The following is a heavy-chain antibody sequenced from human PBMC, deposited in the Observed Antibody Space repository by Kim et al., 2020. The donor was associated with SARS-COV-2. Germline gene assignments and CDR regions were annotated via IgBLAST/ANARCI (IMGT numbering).Heavy chain of an antibody. CDR3: ADRNS. J-gene: IGHJ4*02. V-gene: IGHV4-34*01. CDR1: GGSFSTYY. CDR2: INNSGST. Sequence: SETLSLTCAVYGGSFSTYYWSWIRQPPGKGLEWIGEINNSGSTNYNPSLKSRVTISVDTSKNQFSLKLSSVTAADTAVYYCADRNSWGQGTLVTVSS.